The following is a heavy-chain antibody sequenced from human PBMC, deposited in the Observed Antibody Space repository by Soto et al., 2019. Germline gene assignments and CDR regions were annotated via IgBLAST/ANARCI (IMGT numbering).Heavy chain of an antibody. Sequence: SETLSLTCAVYGGSFSGYYWSWVRQPPGKGLEWIGEINHSGSTNYNPSLKSRVTISVDTSKNQFSLKLSSVTAADTAVYYWGGLYYYYGMDVWGQGTTVTVS. J-gene: IGHJ6*02. CDR2: INHSGST. V-gene: IGHV4-34*01. CDR1: GGSFSGYY. CDR3: GGLYYYYGMDV. D-gene: IGHD1-26*01.